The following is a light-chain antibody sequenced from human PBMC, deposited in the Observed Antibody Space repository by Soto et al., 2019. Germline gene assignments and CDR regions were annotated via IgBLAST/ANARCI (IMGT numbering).Light chain of an antibody. Sequence: QSVLTQSPSASASLGDSVKLTCTLSSGHSNYDIAWHQQQPEQGPRYLMKLNRDGSHSKGDGIPNRFSGSSSGAERYLTISSLQSEDEADYYCQTWGTGIVIFGGGTKLTVL. CDR3: QTWGTGIVI. V-gene: IGLV4-69*01. J-gene: IGLJ2*01. CDR1: SGHSNYD. CDR2: LNRDGSH.